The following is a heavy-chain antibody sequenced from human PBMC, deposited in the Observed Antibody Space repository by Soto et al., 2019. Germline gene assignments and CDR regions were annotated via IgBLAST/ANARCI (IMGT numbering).Heavy chain of an antibody. CDR3: ARDRPDISNPTDHPMFDY. CDR1: GFIFSSHW. D-gene: IGHD6-6*01. Sequence: EVQLEESGGGLVQPGGSLRLSCEASGFIFSSHWMHWVRQSAEKGLVWVSRINSDGSSTAYADSVKGRFTISRDNAKNTLYLQMNSLRVEDTAVYYCARDRPDISNPTDHPMFDYWGQGTQVTVS. V-gene: IGHV3-74*01. CDR2: INSDGSST. J-gene: IGHJ4*02.